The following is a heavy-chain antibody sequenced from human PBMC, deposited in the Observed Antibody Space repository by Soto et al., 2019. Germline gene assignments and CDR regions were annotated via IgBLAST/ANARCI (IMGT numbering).Heavy chain of an antibody. V-gene: IGHV3-49*03. Sequence: GGSLRLSCTGSGFTFGDWIMIWLRQAPGKGLEWVSFIRSKAIGGTMEYAASVKGRFTISRDDSKSIAYLQMNSLATEDTAVYYCARVGRSAFAVYYYYMDVWGKGTTVTVSS. CDR2: IRSKAIGGTM. CDR1: GFTFGDWI. J-gene: IGHJ6*03. CDR3: ARVGRSAFAVYYYYMDV. D-gene: IGHD2-15*01.